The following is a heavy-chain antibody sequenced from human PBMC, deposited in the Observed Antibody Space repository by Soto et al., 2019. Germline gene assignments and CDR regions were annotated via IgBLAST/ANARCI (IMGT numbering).Heavy chain of an antibody. D-gene: IGHD4-4*01. V-gene: IGHV3-30-3*01. CDR1: GFTFSSYA. J-gene: IGHJ2*01. CDR3: ARPLWRDDYNWGYFDL. CDR2: ISYDGSNE. Sequence: QVQLVESGGGVVQPGRSLRLSCAASGFTFSSYAMHWVRQAPGKGLEWVAVISYDGSNEYYADSVKGRFTISRDNSKNTLYLQMNSLRAEDTAVYYCARPLWRDDYNWGYFDLWGRGTLVTVSP.